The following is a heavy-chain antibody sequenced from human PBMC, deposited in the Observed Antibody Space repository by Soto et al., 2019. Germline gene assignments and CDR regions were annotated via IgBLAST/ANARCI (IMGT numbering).Heavy chain of an antibody. Sequence: QVQLVESGGGVVQPGRSLRLVCAASGFTFSSSGMHWVRQAPGKGLEWVAVISYDGSNKYYADSVKGRFTISRDNSKNTLYLQMSSLRAEDTAVYYCAKRYSSGWYYFDDWGQGTLVTVSS. J-gene: IGHJ4*02. CDR1: GFTFSSSG. V-gene: IGHV3-30*18. CDR3: AKRYSSGWYYFDD. D-gene: IGHD6-19*01. CDR2: ISYDGSNK.